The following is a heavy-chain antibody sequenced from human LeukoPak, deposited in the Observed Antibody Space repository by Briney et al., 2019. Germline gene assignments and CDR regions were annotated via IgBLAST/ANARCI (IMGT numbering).Heavy chain of an antibody. CDR3: AKDTYYYDSSGVDY. Sequence: PGGSLRLSCAASGFTFSSYGMHWVRQAPGKGLEWVAVIWYDGSNKYYADSVKGRFTISRDNSKNTLYLQMNSLRAEDTAVYYCAKDTYYYDSSGVDYWGQGTLVTVSS. CDR2: IWYDGSNK. CDR1: GFTFSSYG. V-gene: IGHV3-30*02. J-gene: IGHJ4*02. D-gene: IGHD3-22*01.